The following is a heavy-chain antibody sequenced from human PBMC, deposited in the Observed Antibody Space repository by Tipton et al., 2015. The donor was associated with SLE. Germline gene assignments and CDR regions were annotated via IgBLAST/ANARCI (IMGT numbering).Heavy chain of an antibody. D-gene: IGHD2-2*01. CDR1: GGSISSGSYY. J-gene: IGHJ5*02. V-gene: IGHV4-61*02. CDR3: ASTFCNSTSCYRFVP. Sequence: LRLSCTVSGGSISSGSYYWSWIRQPAGKGLEWIGRIYSSGTTDYNPPLKSRVTISAETSKNQFSLKLSSVTAADTAVYYCASTFCNSTSCYRFVPWGQGTLVTVSA. CDR2: IYSSGTT.